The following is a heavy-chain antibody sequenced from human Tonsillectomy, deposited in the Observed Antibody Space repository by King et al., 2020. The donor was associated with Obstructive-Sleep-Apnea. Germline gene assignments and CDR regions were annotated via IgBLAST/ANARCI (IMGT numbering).Heavy chain of an antibody. D-gene: IGHD3-9*01. Sequence: QLQESGPGLVEPSETLSLTCTISGGSISSSSYYWGWIRQPPGKGLEYIGSIYYSGSTYYNPSLKSRVTISMDTSKNQFSLRLRSVTAADTAVYYCAVRYFEWSSQTYAGLDVWGQGTTVTVSS. CDR2: IYYSGST. V-gene: IGHV4-39*01. CDR3: AVRYFEWSSQTYAGLDV. CDR1: GGSISSSSYY. J-gene: IGHJ6*02.